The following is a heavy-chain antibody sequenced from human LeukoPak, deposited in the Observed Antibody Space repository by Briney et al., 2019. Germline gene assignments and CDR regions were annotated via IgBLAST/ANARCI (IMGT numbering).Heavy chain of an antibody. CDR1: GYTFTSYH. V-gene: IGHV1-46*01. CDR3: ARGYQYYYGSGSYGGIYYYYYMDV. D-gene: IGHD3-10*01. J-gene: IGHJ6*03. CDR2: INPSGGTT. Sequence: ASAKVSCKASGYTFTSYHMHWVRQAPGQGLEWMGIINPSGGTTNYAQKFRGRVTMTRDMSTSTVYMELSSLRSEDTAVYYCARGYQYYYGSGSYGGIYYYYYMDVWGKGTTVTISS.